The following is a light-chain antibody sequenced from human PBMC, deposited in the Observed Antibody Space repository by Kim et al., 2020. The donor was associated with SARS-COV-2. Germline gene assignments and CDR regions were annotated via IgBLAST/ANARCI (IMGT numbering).Light chain of an antibody. CDR1: SLRSYY. CDR3: NSRDSNDNVV. V-gene: IGLV3-19*01. J-gene: IGLJ2*01. Sequence: SSELTQDPAVSVALGQTVRITCQGDSLRSYYATWYQQKRGQAPILVIYGKNNRPSGVPDRASGSSSGNTDSLTITGTQAGDEADYYCNSRDSNDNVVFGG. CDR2: GKN.